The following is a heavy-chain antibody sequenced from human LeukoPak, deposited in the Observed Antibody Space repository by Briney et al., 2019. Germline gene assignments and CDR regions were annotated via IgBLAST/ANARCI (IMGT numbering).Heavy chain of an antibody. D-gene: IGHD1-1*01. CDR2: TSYDGSNK. J-gene: IGHJ4*02. V-gene: IGHV3-30-3*01. CDR1: GFTFSSYA. Sequence: HPGRSLRLSCAASGFTFSSYAMHWVRQAPGKGLEGVAVTSYDGSNKYYADSVKGRFTISRDNSKNTLYLRMNSLRAEDTAVYYCARDGLRYNWNDFDYWGQGTLVTVSS. CDR3: ARDGLRYNWNDFDY.